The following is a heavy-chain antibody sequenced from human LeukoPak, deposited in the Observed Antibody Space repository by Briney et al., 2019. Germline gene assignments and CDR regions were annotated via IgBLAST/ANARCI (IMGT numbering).Heavy chain of an antibody. Sequence: SQTLSLTCTVSGGSISSGGYYWSWIRQPPGKGLEWIGYIYHSGSTYYNPSLKSRVTISVDRSKNQFSLKLSSVTAADTAVYYCAREPYCSSTSCYTGHFDYWGQGTLVTVSS. CDR3: AREPYCSSTSCYTGHFDY. CDR2: IYHSGST. J-gene: IGHJ4*02. CDR1: GGSISSGGYY. V-gene: IGHV4-30-2*01. D-gene: IGHD2-2*02.